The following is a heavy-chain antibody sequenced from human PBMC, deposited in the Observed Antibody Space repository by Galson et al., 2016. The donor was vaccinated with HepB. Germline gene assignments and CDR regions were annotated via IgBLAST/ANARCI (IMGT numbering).Heavy chain of an antibody. CDR1: GFIFSNYG. V-gene: IGHV3-30*18. Sequence: SLRLSCAASGFIFSNYGMHWVRQAPGKGLEWVTVISYDGSDKYYADSVKGRFTISRDNSKNTVHLQMNSLRPEDTAVYYCAKVCGGDCPEGDYWGQGTLGTVSS. J-gene: IGHJ4*02. CDR2: ISYDGSDK. D-gene: IGHD2-21*02. CDR3: AKVCGGDCPEGDY.